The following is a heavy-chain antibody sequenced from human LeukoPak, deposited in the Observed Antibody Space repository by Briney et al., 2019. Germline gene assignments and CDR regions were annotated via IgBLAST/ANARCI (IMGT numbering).Heavy chain of an antibody. J-gene: IGHJ4*02. CDR1: GFIFSYHA. Sequence: PGRSLRLSCTASGFIFSYHAMHWVRQAPGKGLEWVAIISYYVTDENFADSVEGRFTISRDNSMNTLYLQMNTLRPEDTAVYFRARGALVTGTKYALEYWGQGTLVTVSS. D-gene: IGHD1-7*01. CDR2: ISYYVTDE. V-gene: IGHV3-30*01. CDR3: ARGALVTGTKYALEY.